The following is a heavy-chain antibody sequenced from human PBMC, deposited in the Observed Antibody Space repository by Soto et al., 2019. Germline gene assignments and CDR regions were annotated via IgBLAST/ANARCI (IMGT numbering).Heavy chain of an antibody. Sequence: SETVSLTCTVSGDSINNGGYYWAWIRQHPGKGLKWIGYIYYSGSTHHNPSLKSRDTISLDTSKNQFSLKLSSVTAADTAVYYCARQKAAGSFTYYFDNWGQGTLVTVSS. CDR1: GDSINNGGYY. V-gene: IGHV4-31*03. J-gene: IGHJ4*02. D-gene: IGHD6-13*01. CDR2: IYYSGST. CDR3: ARQKAAGSFTYYFDN.